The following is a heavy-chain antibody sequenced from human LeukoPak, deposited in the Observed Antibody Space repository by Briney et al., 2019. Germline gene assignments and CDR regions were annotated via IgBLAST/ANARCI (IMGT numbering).Heavy chain of an antibody. CDR2: IKQDGSEA. J-gene: IGHJ4*02. D-gene: IGHD6-13*01. CDR1: GFTFSNYW. Sequence: GGSLRLSCAAPGFTFSNYWMSWVRQPPGKGLEWVANIKQDGSEAYYVDSVRGRFIVSRDNAKNSVFLQMNSLRAEDTAVYYCARDFAAAVGWGQGTLVTVSS. V-gene: IGHV3-7*01. CDR3: ARDFAAAVG.